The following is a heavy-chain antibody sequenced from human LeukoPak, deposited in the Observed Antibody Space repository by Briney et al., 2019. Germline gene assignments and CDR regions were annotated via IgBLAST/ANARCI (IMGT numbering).Heavy chain of an antibody. CDR2: INHSGST. Sequence: SETLSLTCAVYGGSFSGYYWSWIRQPPGKGLEWIGEINHSGSTNYNPSLKSRVTISVDTSKNQFSLKLSSVTAADTAVYYCASVSMVDEGWFDPWGQGTLVTVSS. J-gene: IGHJ5*02. CDR3: ASVSMVDEGWFDP. V-gene: IGHV4-34*01. D-gene: IGHD4/OR15-4a*01. CDR1: GGSFSGYY.